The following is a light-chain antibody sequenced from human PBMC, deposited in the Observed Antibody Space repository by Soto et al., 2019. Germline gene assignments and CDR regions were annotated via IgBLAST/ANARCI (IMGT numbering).Light chain of an antibody. J-gene: IGKJ1*01. V-gene: IGKV1-27*01. Sequence: DIQMTQSPSSLSASVGDRVTITCRASQGVSNYLAWYQQKPGKVPKLLIYAASTLQSGVPSRFSSSRSGTDLTLTISSLQPEDVAIYYCQKYNSAPWTFGQGTKVEIK. CDR2: AAS. CDR1: QGVSNY. CDR3: QKYNSAPWT.